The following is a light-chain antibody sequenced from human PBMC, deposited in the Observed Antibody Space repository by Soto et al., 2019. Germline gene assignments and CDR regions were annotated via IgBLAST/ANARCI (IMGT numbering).Light chain of an antibody. J-gene: IGKJ1*01. CDR2: RAS. CDR1: QSVSRTS. V-gene: IGKV3D-7*01. CDR3: LQYHNLWA. Sequence: EIVLTQSPGTLSLSIGERTTLSCRASQSVSRTSLSWYQQKPGQAPRLLIYRASTRAPGVPARFSGSGSGTEFTLTISSLQPEDFTVYSCLQYHNLWAFGQGTKVEI.